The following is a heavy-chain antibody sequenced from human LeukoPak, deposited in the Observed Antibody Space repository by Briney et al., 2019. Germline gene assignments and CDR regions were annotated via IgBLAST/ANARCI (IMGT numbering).Heavy chain of an antibody. Sequence: GGALRLSCAASGFSFSEHGMHWVRQAPGKGPEWVTVTWYDGSNNHYADSVKGRFTISRDNSKNTVFLEMNSLRAEDAAVYHCARDRYFGSDGFDIWGPGTMVIVSS. CDR1: GFSFSEHG. CDR3: ARDRYFGSDGFDI. D-gene: IGHD3-10*01. V-gene: IGHV3-33*01. CDR2: TWYDGSNN. J-gene: IGHJ3*02.